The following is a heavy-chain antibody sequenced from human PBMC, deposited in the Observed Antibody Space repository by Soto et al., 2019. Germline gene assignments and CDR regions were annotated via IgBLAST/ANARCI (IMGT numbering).Heavy chain of an antibody. J-gene: IGHJ2*01. CDR3: ARARYDFWSGYYTFDL. CDR1: GGTFGSYA. CDR2: IIPIFGTA. Sequence: GASVKVSCKASGGTFGSYAISWVRQAPGQGLEWMGGIIPIFGTANYAQKFQGRVTITADESTSTAYMELSSLRSEDTAVYYCARARYDFWSGYYTFDLWGRGTLVTSPQ. V-gene: IGHV1-69*13. D-gene: IGHD3-3*01.